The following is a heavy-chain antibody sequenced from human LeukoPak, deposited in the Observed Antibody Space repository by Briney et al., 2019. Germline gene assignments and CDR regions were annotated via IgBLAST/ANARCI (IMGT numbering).Heavy chain of an antibody. J-gene: IGHJ4*02. Sequence: GGSLRLSCAASGFTFSSYSMNWVRQAPGKGLEWVSSITASSTAIYSADSVKGRFTISRDNAKNLLYLQMSSLRAEDTAVYYCARTYYDILTGYNPYFDYWXQGIMVTVS. D-gene: IGHD3-9*01. V-gene: IGHV3-21*01. CDR3: ARTYYDILTGYNPYFDY. CDR1: GFTFSSYS. CDR2: ITASSTAI.